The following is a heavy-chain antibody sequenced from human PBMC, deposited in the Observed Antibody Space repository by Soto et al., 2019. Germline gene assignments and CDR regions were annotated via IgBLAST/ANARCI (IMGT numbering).Heavy chain of an antibody. V-gene: IGHV3-66*01. Sequence: EVQLVESGGGLVQPGGSLRLSCAASGFTVSSNYMSWVRQAPGKGLAWVSVIYSGGSTYYADSVKCRFTISRDNSENTLYLQMNSLRAEDTAVYYCARTCSGGTCSFDYWGQGTLVPVSS. CDR2: IYSGGST. CDR3: ARTCSGGTCSFDY. D-gene: IGHD2-15*01. J-gene: IGHJ4*02. CDR1: GFTVSSNY.